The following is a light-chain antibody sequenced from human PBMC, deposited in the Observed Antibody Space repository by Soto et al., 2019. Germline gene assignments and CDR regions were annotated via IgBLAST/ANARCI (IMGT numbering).Light chain of an antibody. Sequence: QAVVTQEPSFSVSPGGTVTLTCGLSSGSVSTSHYPSWCQQTPGQAPRTLIYTTNTRSSGVPDRFSGSILGNKAALTITGAQADDESDYYCVLNMGGSWVFGGGTKLTVL. CDR2: TTN. J-gene: IGLJ3*02. V-gene: IGLV8-61*01. CDR3: VLNMGGSWV. CDR1: SGSVSTSHY.